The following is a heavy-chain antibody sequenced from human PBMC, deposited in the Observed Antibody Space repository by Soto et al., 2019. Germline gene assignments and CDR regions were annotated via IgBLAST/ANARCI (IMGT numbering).Heavy chain of an antibody. V-gene: IGHV3-11*01. J-gene: IGHJ4*02. CDR1: GLIFGASY. D-gene: IGHD2-15*01. CDR3: ARDSQLRYSWALV. CDR2: ISSSGSTI. Sequence: SLRLSCAGCGLIFGASYMSWIRQARGKGLEWVSYISSSGSTIYYADSVKGRFTISRDNAKNSLYLQRNSLRAEDTSVYYCARDSQLRYSWALVWGQGTLVTAP.